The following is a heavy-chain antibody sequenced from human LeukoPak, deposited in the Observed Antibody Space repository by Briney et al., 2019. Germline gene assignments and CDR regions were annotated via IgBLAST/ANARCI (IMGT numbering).Heavy chain of an antibody. V-gene: IGHV1-69*04. D-gene: IGHD1-26*01. J-gene: IGHJ6*02. CDR3: ASMGGVYYYYGMDV. CDR2: IIPILGIA. Sequence: SVKVSCKASGGTFSSYANSWVRQAPGQGLEWMGRIIPILGIANYAQKFQGRVTITADKSTSTAYMELSSLRSEDTAVYYCASMGGVYYYYGMDVWGQGTTVTVSS. CDR1: GGTFSSYA.